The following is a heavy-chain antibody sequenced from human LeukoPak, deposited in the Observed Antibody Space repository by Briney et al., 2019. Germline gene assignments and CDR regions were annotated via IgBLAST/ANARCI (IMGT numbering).Heavy chain of an antibody. CDR2: ISYDGSNK. CDR1: GFTFSSYA. CDR3: ARSSITIFGLDL. J-gene: IGHJ4*02. Sequence: GGSLRLSCAATGFTFSSYAMHWVRQAPGKGLEWVAVISYDGSNKYYADSVKGRFTISRDNSKNTLYLQMNSLRAEDTAVYYCARSSITIFGLDLWGQGTLVTVSS. D-gene: IGHD3-3*01. V-gene: IGHV3-30-3*01.